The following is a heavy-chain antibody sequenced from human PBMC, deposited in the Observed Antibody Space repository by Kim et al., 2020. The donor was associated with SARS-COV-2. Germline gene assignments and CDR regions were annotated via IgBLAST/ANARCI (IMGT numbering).Heavy chain of an antibody. CDR3: AVYTYYYDSSGYQ. D-gene: IGHD3-22*01. Sequence: YADPVKCRFTISRDNSKNALYLQMNSLRAEDTAVYYCAVYTYYYDSSGYQWGQGTLVTVSS. J-gene: IGHJ4*02. V-gene: IGHV3-23*01.